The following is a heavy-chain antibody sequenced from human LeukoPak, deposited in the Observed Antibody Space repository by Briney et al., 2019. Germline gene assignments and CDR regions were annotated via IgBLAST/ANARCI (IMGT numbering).Heavy chain of an antibody. CDR3: ARSSSSWYWSHPHYDSSGYYLPVPYYYYYYMDV. Sequence: PSQTLSLTCTVSGGSISSGSYYWSWIRQPAGKGLEWIGRIYTSGSTNYNPSLKSRLTISVHTSKNQFSLKLSSVTAADTAVYYRARSSSSWYWSHPHYDSSGYYLPVPYYYYYYMDVWGKGTTVTISS. J-gene: IGHJ6*03. CDR1: GGSISSGSYY. CDR2: IYTSGST. V-gene: IGHV4-61*02. D-gene: IGHD3-22*01.